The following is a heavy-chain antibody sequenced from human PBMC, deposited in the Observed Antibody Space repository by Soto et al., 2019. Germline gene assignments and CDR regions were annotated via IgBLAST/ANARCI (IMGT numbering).Heavy chain of an antibody. CDR3: ARERNYDILTTYGMDV. Sequence: SETLSLTCTVSGGSISSSSYYWGWIRQPPGKGLEWIGSIYYSGSTYYNPSLKSRVTISVDTSKNQFSLKLSSVTAADTAVYYCARERNYDILTTYGMDVWGQGTTVTVSS. CDR1: GGSISSSSYY. CDR2: IYYSGST. D-gene: IGHD3-9*01. V-gene: IGHV4-39*07. J-gene: IGHJ6*02.